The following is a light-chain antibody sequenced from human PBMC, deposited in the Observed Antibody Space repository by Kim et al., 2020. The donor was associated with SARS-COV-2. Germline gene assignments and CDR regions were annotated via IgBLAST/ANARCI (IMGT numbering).Light chain of an antibody. V-gene: IGKV1-12*01. CDR1: QDIFDC. Sequence: DIQMTQSPSSMSASVGDRVTITCRASQDIFDCVAWYQQEPGKAPKLLISEASTLQSGVPSRFSGSGSGTDFTLTISSLQPEDFATYFCLQTCVFPTHFGGGTKVGIK. CDR3: LQTCVFPTH. CDR2: EAS. J-gene: IGKJ4*01.